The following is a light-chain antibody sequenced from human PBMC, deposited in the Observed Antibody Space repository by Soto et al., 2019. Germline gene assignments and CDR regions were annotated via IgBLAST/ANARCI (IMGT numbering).Light chain of an antibody. Sequence: DIQMTQSPSTLSAAVGDRVTITCRASQSISSWLAWYQQKPGKAPKLLIYKASSVESGVPSRFSGSGSGTEFTLTISSLQPDDFATYYCQQYNSYPWTFGQGTKVEIK. CDR1: QSISSW. V-gene: IGKV1-5*03. J-gene: IGKJ1*01. CDR2: KAS. CDR3: QQYNSYPWT.